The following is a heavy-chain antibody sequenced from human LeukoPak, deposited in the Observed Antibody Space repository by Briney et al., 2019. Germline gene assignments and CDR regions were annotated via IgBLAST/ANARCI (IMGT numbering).Heavy chain of an antibody. CDR1: GSTFSNAW. V-gene: IGHV3-11*06. J-gene: IGHJ4*02. Sequence: GGSLRLSCAASGSTFSNAWMSWVRQAPGKGLEWVSYISASSSDIHYADSVKGRFTISRDNANYSLYLQMNSLRAEDTAVYYCARGCGSLSLGYWGQGTLVAVSS. D-gene: IGHD1-26*01. CDR2: ISASSSDI. CDR3: ARGCGSLSLGY.